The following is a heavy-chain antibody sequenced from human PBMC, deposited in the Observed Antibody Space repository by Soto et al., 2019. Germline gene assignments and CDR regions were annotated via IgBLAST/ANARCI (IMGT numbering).Heavy chain of an antibody. CDR2: IWYDGSNK. D-gene: IGHD6-13*01. CDR1: GFTFSSYG. CDR3: ARVSASQLSDY. Sequence: GGSLRLSCAASGFTFSSYGMHWVRQAPGKGLEWVAVIWYDGSNKYYADSVKGRFTISRDNSKNTLYLQMNSLRAEDTAVYYCARVSASQLSDYWGQGTLVNVSS. J-gene: IGHJ4*02. V-gene: IGHV3-33*01.